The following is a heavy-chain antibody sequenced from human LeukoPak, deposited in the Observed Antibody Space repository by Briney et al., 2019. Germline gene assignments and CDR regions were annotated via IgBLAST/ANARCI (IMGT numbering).Heavy chain of an antibody. CDR1: GGSISSSNW. CDR3: ARVVYDSSGYKFDY. D-gene: IGHD3-22*01. CDR2: IYHSGST. Sequence: PSGTLSLTCAVSGGSISSSNWWSWVRQSPGKGLEWIGEIYHSGSTNYNPSLKSRLIISVDKSKNQFSLKLSSVTAADTAMYYCARVVYDSSGYKFDYWGQGTLVTVSS. V-gene: IGHV4-4*02. J-gene: IGHJ4*02.